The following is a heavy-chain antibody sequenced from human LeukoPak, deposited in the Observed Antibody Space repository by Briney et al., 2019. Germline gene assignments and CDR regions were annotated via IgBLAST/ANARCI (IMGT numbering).Heavy chain of an antibody. Sequence: SETLSLTCTVSGGPISSHYWSWIRQPPGKGLEWIGYIYYSGTTNYNSSLESRLTISLDTSKNQFSLKLTSVTAADTAVYSCARGGGPDAFDIWGQGTMVSVS. D-gene: IGHD6-25*01. CDR1: GGPISSHY. CDR3: ARGGGPDAFDI. CDR2: IYYSGTT. J-gene: IGHJ3*02. V-gene: IGHV4-59*11.